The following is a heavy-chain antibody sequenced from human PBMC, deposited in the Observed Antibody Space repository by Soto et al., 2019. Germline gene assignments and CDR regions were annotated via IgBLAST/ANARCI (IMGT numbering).Heavy chain of an antibody. Sequence: LSLPCTVSGGSLSSYYWSWIRQPPGKGLEWIGYIYYSGSTNYNPSLKSRVTISVDTSKNQFSLKLSSVTAADTAVYYCARGGGGPFDPWGQGTLVTVSS. CDR3: ARGGGGPFDP. CDR2: IYYSGST. V-gene: IGHV4-59*13. CDR1: GGSLSSYY. J-gene: IGHJ5*02. D-gene: IGHD3-16*01.